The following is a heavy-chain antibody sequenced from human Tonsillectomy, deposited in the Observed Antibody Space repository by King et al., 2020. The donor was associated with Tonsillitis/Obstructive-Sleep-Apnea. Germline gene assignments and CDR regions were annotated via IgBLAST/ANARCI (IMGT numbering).Heavy chain of an antibody. CDR1: GGSISSGGYY. J-gene: IGHJ5*02. D-gene: IGHD2-8*01. V-gene: IGHV4-31*03. CDR2: IYYSGST. Sequence: VQLQESGPGLVKPSQTLSLTCTVSGGSISSGGYYWSWIRQHPGKGLEWIGYIYYSGSTYYNPSLKSRVTISVDTSKNQFSLKLSSVTAADTAVYYCAVSYCTNGVCPPPGIYNWFDPWGQGTLVTVSS. CDR3: AVSYCTNGVCPPPGIYNWFDP.